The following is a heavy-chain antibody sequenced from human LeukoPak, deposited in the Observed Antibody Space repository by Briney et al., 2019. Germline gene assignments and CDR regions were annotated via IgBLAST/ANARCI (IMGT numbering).Heavy chain of an antibody. V-gene: IGHV3-73*01. Sequence: GGSLRLSCAASGFTFSGTGMHWVRQSSGKGLEWIGRIRNKANNFATTYAASMEGRFTISRDDSKNTAYLQMSSLKTEDTAVYYCARGTPTRGIYYFDYWGRGTLVTVSS. J-gene: IGHJ4*02. D-gene: IGHD2/OR15-2a*01. CDR3: ARGTPTRGIYYFDY. CDR2: IRNKANNFAT. CDR1: GFTFSGTG.